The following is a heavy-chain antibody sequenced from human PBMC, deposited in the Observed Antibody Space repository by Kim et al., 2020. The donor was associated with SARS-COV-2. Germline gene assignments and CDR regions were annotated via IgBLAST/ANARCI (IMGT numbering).Heavy chain of an antibody. CDR3: ARAEIYYYYGSGSFDY. CDR2: INHSGST. CDR1: GGSFSGYY. Sequence: SETLSLTCAVYGGSFSGYYWSWIRQPPGKGLEWIGEINHSGSTNYNPSLKSRVTISVDTSKNQFSLKLSSVTAADTAVYYCARAEIYYYYGSGSFDYWGQGTLVTVSS. V-gene: IGHV4-34*01. J-gene: IGHJ4*02. D-gene: IGHD3-10*01.